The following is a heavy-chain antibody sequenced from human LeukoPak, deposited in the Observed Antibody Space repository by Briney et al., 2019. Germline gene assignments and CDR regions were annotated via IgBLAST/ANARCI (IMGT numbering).Heavy chain of an antibody. V-gene: IGHV3-23*01. D-gene: IGHD1-26*01. J-gene: IGHJ4*02. CDR3: AKCLGPTETQFDY. Sequence: GGTLRLSCAASGFTLNTYAMSWARNAPGKGREWVSGINYGGTTYYANSVKGRFTISKDTSKNTLDLQMNSLRAEDTAIYYCAKCLGPTETQFDYWGQGTLVTVSS. CDR1: GFTLNTYA. CDR2: INYGGTT.